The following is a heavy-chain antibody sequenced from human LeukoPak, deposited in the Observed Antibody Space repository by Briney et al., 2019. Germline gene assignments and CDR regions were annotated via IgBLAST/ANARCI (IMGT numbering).Heavy chain of an antibody. CDR3: TTYRYYYGSTGYSYFDF. CDR1: RLTFGNAW. D-gene: IGHD3-22*01. V-gene: IGHV3-15*01. Sequence: PGGSRTLSCAASRLTFGNAWMAWLRQAPGKGLEWFGRIISKTSGGTTDYAAPVKGRFTISRDDSKSTLYLQMNSLKTEETAQYYCTTYRYYYGSTGYSYFDFWGRGTLVTVSS. CDR2: IISKTSGGTT. J-gene: IGHJ4*02.